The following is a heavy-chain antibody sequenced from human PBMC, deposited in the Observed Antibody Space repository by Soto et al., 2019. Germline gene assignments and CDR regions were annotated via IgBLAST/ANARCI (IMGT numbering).Heavy chain of an antibody. V-gene: IGHV4-30-4*01. CDR1: GGSISSGDYY. Sequence: SETLSLTCTVSGGSISSGDYYWSWFRQPPGKGLEWIGYIYYSGSTYYNPSLKSRVTISVDTSKNQFSLKLSSVTAADTAVYYCARGGTHKYDFWSGYRTYNWFDPWGQGTLVTVSS. CDR3: ARGGTHKYDFWSGYRTYNWFDP. J-gene: IGHJ5*02. CDR2: IYYSGST. D-gene: IGHD3-3*01.